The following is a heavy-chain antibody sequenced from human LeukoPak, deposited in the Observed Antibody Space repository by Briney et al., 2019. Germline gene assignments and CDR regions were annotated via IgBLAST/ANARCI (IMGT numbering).Heavy chain of an antibody. V-gene: IGHV4-30-2*01. Sequence: KASQTLSLTCTVSGGSISSGGYYWSWIRQPPGKGLEWIGYIYHSGSTYYNPSLKSRVTISVDRSKNQFSLKLSSVTAADTAVYYCARAPILTGYSFDYWGQGTLVTISS. D-gene: IGHD3-9*01. J-gene: IGHJ4*02. CDR3: ARAPILTGYSFDY. CDR1: GGSISSGGYY. CDR2: IYHSGST.